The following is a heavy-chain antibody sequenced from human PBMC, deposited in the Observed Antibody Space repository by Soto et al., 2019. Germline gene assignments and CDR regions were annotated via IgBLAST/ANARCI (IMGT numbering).Heavy chain of an antibody. Sequence: EVRLLESGGGLEQPGGSLRLSCVTSGFTFDNYAMSWVRQAPGKGLEWVSAISGGGGGTYYADSVKGRFIISRDNSKNTLYLQVNGLRTEDTAVYYCAKDVHYDSSGGLDYWGQGTQVTVSS. CDR3: AKDVHYDSSGGLDY. D-gene: IGHD3-22*01. CDR2: ISGGGGGT. V-gene: IGHV3-23*01. J-gene: IGHJ4*02. CDR1: GFTFDNYA.